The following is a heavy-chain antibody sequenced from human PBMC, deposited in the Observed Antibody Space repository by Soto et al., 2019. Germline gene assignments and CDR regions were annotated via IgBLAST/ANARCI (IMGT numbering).Heavy chain of an antibody. Sequence: QVQLVQSGAEVKKPGASVKVSCKVSGYTLTELSMHWVRQAPGKGLEWMGGFDPEDGETIYAQKFQGRVTMTEDTSTDTAYMELSSLRSEDTAVYYCATAGTGNKLRRRRYCYYYMDVWGKGTTVTVSS. D-gene: IGHD1-1*01. CDR2: FDPEDGET. CDR3: ATAGTGNKLRRRRYCYYYMDV. J-gene: IGHJ6*03. CDR1: GYTLTELS. V-gene: IGHV1-24*01.